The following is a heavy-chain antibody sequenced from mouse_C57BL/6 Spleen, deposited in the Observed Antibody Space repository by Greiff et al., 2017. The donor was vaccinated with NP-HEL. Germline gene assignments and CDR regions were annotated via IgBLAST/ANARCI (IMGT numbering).Heavy chain of an antibody. CDR2: IYPRDGST. CDR3: AREPYYYGSSYLCFDY. D-gene: IGHD1-1*01. V-gene: IGHV1-78*01. J-gene: IGHJ2*01. Sequence: VQLQQSDAELVKPGASVKISCKVSGYTFTDHTIHWMKQRPEQGLEWIGYIYPRDGSTKYNEKFKGKATLTADKSSSTAYMQLNSLTSEDSAVYFCAREPYYYGSSYLCFDYWGQGTTLTVSS. CDR1: GYTFTDHT.